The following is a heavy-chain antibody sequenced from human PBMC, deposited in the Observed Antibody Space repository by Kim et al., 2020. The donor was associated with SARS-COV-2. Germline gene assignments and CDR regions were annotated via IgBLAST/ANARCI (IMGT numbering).Heavy chain of an antibody. Sequence: NPTLKRRVTITVDTTKNQFSLKLSSVTAADTAVYYCARGGRIQLWYYFDYWGQGTLVTVSS. D-gene: IGHD5-18*01. V-gene: IGHV4-59*09. J-gene: IGHJ4*02. CDR3: ARGGRIQLWYYFDY.